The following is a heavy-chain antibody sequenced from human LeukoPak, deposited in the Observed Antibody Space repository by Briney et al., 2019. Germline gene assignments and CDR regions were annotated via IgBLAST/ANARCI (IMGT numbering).Heavy chain of an antibody. CDR1: GFTFSSYD. D-gene: IGHD3-3*02. CDR3: ARDFHLDWYFDL. CDR2: IRYDGRHT. Sequence: GGSLRLSCGASGFTFSSYDMHWVRRAPGKGLEWVAGIRYDGRHTYHADSVKGRFTISRDNSKNTLYLQMNSLRAEDTAVYYCARDFHLDWYFDLWGRGTLVTVSS. J-gene: IGHJ2*01. V-gene: IGHV3-30*03.